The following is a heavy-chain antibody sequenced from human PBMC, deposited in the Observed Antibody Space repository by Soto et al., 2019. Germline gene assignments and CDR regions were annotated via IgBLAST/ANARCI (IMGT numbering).Heavy chain of an antibody. CDR3: TRVGYSSALYFDY. D-gene: IGHD6-25*01. V-gene: IGHV3-74*01. CDR2: MNIDGSST. J-gene: IGHJ4*02. CDR1: GFTFSSYW. Sequence: GGSLRLSCAASGFTFSSYWMHWVRQAPGKGLAWVSRMNIDGSSTSYADSVKGRFTISRDNAKNTLYLQMNSLRAEDTAVYYCTRVGYSSALYFDYWGQGTLVTVSS.